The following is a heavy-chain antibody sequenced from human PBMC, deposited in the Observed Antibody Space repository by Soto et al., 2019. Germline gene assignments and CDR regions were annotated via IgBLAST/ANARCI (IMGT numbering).Heavy chain of an antibody. V-gene: IGHV1-69*12. CDR3: VRCGGADGGFNY. D-gene: IGHD2-21*01. CDR2: IIPMFDTP. Sequence: QVQLVQSGAEVKKPGSSVKVSCKASGGTFSSDSFSWVRQAPGQGLEWLGGIIPMFDTPIYAQKFQDRVPITGDESTSLANRQVSSLGFGEMAVYCCVRCGGADGGFNYWGQESLV. CDR1: GGTFSSDS. J-gene: IGHJ4*02.